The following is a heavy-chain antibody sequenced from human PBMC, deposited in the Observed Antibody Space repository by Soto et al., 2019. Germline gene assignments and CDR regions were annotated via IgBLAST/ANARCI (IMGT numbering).Heavy chain of an antibody. V-gene: IGHV3-21*01. CDR2: ISSSSSYI. J-gene: IGHJ4*02. Sequence: VQLVESGGGLVKPGGSLRLSCAASGFTFSSYSMNWVRQAPGKGLEWVSSISSSSSYIYYADSVKGRFTISRDNAKNSLYLQMNSLRAEDTAVNYCARLDTMIVGGFDYWGQGTLVTVSS. CDR1: GFTFSSYS. D-gene: IGHD3-22*01. CDR3: ARLDTMIVGGFDY.